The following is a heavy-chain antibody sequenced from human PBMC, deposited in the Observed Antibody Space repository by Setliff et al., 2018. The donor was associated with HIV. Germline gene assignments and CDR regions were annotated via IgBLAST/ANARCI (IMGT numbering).Heavy chain of an antibody. CDR3: AHLLSDCNDGTCHSEYFRH. CDR2: IYWDNDK. CDR1: GFSLSTDGVG. Sequence: SGPTLVNPTQTLTLTCTFSGFSLSTDGVGVGWIRQPPGKALEWLVLIYWDNDKRYSPSLKSRITVTKDPSKNQVVFTMTNMDPVDTGTYYCAHLLSDCNDGTCHSEYFRHWGQGALVTVSS. J-gene: IGHJ1*01. D-gene: IGHD2-15*01. V-gene: IGHV2-5*02.